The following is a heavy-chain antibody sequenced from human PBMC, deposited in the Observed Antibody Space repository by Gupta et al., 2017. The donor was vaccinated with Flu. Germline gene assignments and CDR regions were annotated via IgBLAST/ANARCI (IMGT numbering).Heavy chain of an antibody. CDR1: GFTFSAYT. J-gene: IGHJ4*02. D-gene: IGHD1-26*01. V-gene: IGHV3-21*02. CDR3: ARVFSGIDD. CDR2: ISAGSTHI. Sequence: EVQLVESGGGLVKPGGSLRLSCSASGFTFSAYTVTWVRQAPGKGLELISSISAGSTHIYYADSVKGRFTISRDNAKDSLYLQLNSLRAEDSAVYYCARVFSGIDDWGQGTLGTVSS.